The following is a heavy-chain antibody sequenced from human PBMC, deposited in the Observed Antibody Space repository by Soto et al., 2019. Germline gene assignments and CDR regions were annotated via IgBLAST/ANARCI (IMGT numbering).Heavy chain of an antibody. CDR3: AKGRGKNWNFEY. CDR2: ISGSGGTA. D-gene: IGHD1-1*01. CDR1: GFTFSSYA. J-gene: IGHJ4*02. V-gene: IGHV3-23*01. Sequence: EVQLLESGGGSVQPGGSLRLSCAASGFTFSSYAMHWVRRPPGKGLEWVSSISGSGGTAYYADSVKGRFSISRDSLVNTLYLQMNLLRAEDTAVYYFAKGRGKNWNFEYLGQGTLGTVSP.